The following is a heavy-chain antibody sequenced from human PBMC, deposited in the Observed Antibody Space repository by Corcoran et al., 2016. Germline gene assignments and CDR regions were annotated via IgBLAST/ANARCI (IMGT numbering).Heavy chain of an antibody. CDR1: GYTFTSYG. CDR3: ASYRGGSYNNWFDP. J-gene: IGHJ5*02. V-gene: IGHV1-18*01. CDR2: ISAYNGNT. D-gene: IGHD1-26*01. Sequence: QVQLVQSGAEVKKPGASVKVSCKASGYTFTSYGISWVRQAPGQGLEWMGWISAYNGNTNYAQKLQGRVTITTDTSTSTAYMELRSLGSDDTAVYYCASYRGGSYNNWFDPWGQGTLVTVSS.